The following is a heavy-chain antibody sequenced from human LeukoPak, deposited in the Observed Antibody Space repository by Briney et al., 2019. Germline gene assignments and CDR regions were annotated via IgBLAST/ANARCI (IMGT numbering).Heavy chain of an antibody. V-gene: IGHV4-31*03. CDR3: ARGGVAARLMYGFQNWFDP. D-gene: IGHD6-6*01. CDR1: GETVSSGSYY. CDR2: IYSSGST. Sequence: SETLSLTCSVSGETVSSGSYYWSWIRQHPGKGLEWIGNIYSSGSTYYNPTLRSRLTISIDTSNNQFSLKMTSVTAADRAVYYCARGGVAARLMYGFQNWFDPWGHGTLVTVST. J-gene: IGHJ5*02.